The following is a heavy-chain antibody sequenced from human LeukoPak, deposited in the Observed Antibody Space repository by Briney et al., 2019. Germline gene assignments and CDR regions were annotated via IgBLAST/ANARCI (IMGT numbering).Heavy chain of an antibody. J-gene: IGHJ3*02. V-gene: IGHV4-34*01. CDR1: GGSFSGYY. D-gene: IGHD2-2*01. CDR2: INHSGST. CDR3: ALQRGDIVVVPAAVNAFDI. Sequence: SSETLSLTCAVYGGSFSGYYWSWIRQPPGKGLEWIGEINHSGSTNYNPSLKSRVTISVDTSKNQFSLKLSSVTAADTAVYYCALQRGDIVVVPAAVNAFDIWGQGTMVTVSS.